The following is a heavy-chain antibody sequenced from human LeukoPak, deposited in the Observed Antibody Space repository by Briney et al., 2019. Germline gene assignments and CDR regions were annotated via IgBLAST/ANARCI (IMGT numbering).Heavy chain of an antibody. V-gene: IGHV1-69*04. CDR2: IIPILCIA. Sequence: SVKVSCKASGGTFSSYAISWVRQAPGQGLAWMGRIIPILCIANYAQKFQGRVTITADQSTSTAYMELSSLRSEDTAVYYCATTVTTRRIYYYGMDVWGQGTTVTVSS. J-gene: IGHJ6*02. CDR3: ATTVTTRRIYYYGMDV. CDR1: GGTFSSYA. D-gene: IGHD4-17*01.